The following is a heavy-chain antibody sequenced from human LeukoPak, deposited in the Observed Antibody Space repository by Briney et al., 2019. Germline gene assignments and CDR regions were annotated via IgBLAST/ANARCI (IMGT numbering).Heavy chain of an antibody. CDR1: GFTFSSYS. D-gene: IGHD2-15*01. CDR3: AKAGAVVVVAAKYFDY. V-gene: IGHV3-21*04. CDR2: ISSSSSYI. Sequence: AGGSLRLSCVASGFTFSSYSMNWVRQAPGKGLEWVSSISSSSSYIYYADSVKGRFTISRDNSKNTLYLQMNSLRAEDTAVYYCAKAGAVVVVAAKYFDYWGQGTLVTVSS. J-gene: IGHJ4*02.